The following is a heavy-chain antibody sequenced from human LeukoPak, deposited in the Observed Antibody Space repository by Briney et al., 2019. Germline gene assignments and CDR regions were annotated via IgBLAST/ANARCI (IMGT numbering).Heavy chain of an antibody. D-gene: IGHD7-27*01. CDR3: ARQTTGDLYYYYYYMDV. J-gene: IGHJ6*03. CDR1: GGSISSYY. V-gene: IGHV4-4*08. Sequence: SETLSLTCTVSGGSISSYYWSWIRQPPGKGLEWIGRIYTSGSTNYNPSLKSRVTISVDTSKNQFSLKLSSVTAADTAVYYCARQTTGDLYYYYYYMDVWGKGTTVTVSS. CDR2: IYTSGST.